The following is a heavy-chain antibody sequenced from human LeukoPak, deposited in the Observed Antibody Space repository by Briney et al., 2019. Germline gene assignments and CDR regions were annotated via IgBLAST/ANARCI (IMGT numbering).Heavy chain of an antibody. CDR3: ARGSSIAARGDFDY. V-gene: IGHV4-28*06. CDR1: GYSISSSNW. J-gene: IGHJ4*02. CDR2: IYYSGST. Sequence: PSETLSLTCAVSGYSISSSNWWGWIRQPPGKGLEWIGYIYYSGSTNYNPSLKSRVTMSVDTSKNQFSLKLSSVTALDTAVYYCARGSSIAARGDFDYWGQGTLVTVSS. D-gene: IGHD6-6*01.